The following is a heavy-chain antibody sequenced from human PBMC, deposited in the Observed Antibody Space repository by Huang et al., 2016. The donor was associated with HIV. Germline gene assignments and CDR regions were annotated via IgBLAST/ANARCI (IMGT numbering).Heavy chain of an antibody. D-gene: IGHD2-2*03. J-gene: IGHJ6*02. CDR1: GTSMPSSTFY. CDR2: VYFLVNT. V-gene: IGHV4-39*02. Sequence: QLRESGPGLVTPSETLSLTCSASGTSMPSSTFYWGWFRQPPGRGLEGMRSVYFLVNTYANPSLKSRITMSIDTANKQYSMRLTSVTAADTAVYFCAREVRSVDTDRPDGYYYRGLDVWGQGTTVIVSS. CDR3: AREVRSVDTDRPDGYYYRGLDV.